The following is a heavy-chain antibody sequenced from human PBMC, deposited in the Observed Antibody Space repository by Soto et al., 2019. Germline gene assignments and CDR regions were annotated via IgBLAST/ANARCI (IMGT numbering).Heavy chain of an antibody. J-gene: IGHJ6*02. CDR1: GFTFSSYA. D-gene: IGHD2-8*01. CDR3: AKQLGYCTNGVCYDYYYYGMDV. CDR2: ISGSGGSI. V-gene: IGHV3-23*01. Sequence: PGGSLRLSCAASGFTFSSYAMSWVRQAPGKGLEWVSAISGSGGSIYYADSVKGRFTISRDNSKNTLYLQMNSLRAEDTAVYYCAKQLGYCTNGVCYDYYYYGMDVWGQGTTVTVSS.